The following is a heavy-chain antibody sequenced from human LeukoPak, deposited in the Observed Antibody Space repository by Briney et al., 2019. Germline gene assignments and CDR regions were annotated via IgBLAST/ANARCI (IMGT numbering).Heavy chain of an antibody. CDR3: ARAFCSGGSCYEDDAFDI. J-gene: IGHJ3*02. CDR2: ISSSSSYI. CDR1: GGSLSSSS. V-gene: IGHV3-21*01. Sequence: PSETLSLTCTVSGGSLSSSSTSYWGWVRQAPGKGLEWVSSISSSSSYIYYADSVKGRFTISRDNSKNTLYLQMNSLSAEDTAVYYCARAFCSGGSCYEDDAFDIWGQGTMVTVSS. D-gene: IGHD2-15*01.